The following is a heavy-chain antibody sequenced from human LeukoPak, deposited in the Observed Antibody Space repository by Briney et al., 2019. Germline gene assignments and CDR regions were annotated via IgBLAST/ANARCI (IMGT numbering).Heavy chain of an antibody. CDR1: EFTFSDYS. CDR2: ISTSSSYI. Sequence: GGSLRLSCAASEFTFSDYSMNWARQAPGKGLEWVASISTSSSYIYYADSVKGRFTISRDNAKNSVYLQTNSLRGEDTALYYCAKGTGAGSYWVDYWGQGTLVTVSS. J-gene: IGHJ4*02. CDR3: AKGTGAGSYWVDY. V-gene: IGHV3-21*01. D-gene: IGHD3-10*01.